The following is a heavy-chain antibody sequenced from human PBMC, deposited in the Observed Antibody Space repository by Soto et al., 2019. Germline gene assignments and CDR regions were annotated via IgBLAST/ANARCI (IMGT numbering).Heavy chain of an antibody. CDR2: INAGNGNT. J-gene: IGHJ4*02. D-gene: IGHD2-15*01. CDR1: GYTFTSYA. V-gene: IGHV1-3*01. Sequence: ASVKVSRKASGYTFTSYAMHWVRQAPGQRLEWMGWINAGNGNTKYSQKFQGRVTITRDTSASTVYMELSSLRSEDTAVYYCARILGYCSGGSCDCWGQGTLVIVSS. CDR3: ARILGYCSGGSCDC.